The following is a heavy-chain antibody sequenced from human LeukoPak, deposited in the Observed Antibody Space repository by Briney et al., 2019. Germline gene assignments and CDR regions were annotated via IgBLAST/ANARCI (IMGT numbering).Heavy chain of an antibody. J-gene: IGHJ5*02. CDR2: ISSTGSSI. CDR3: ARDDVAWNDVHWFDP. CDR1: GFTFSYYT. D-gene: IGHD1-1*01. V-gene: IGHV3-21*01. Sequence: GGSLRLSCAASGFTFSYYTMSWVRQAPGKGLEWVSSISSTGSSIYYADSVKGRFTISRDNAKNSLYLRMSSLRVEDTAVYYCARDDVAWNDVHWFDPWGQGTLVTVSS.